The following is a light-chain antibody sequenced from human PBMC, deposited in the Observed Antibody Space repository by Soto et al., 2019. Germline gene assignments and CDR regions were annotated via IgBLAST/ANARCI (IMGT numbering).Light chain of an antibody. CDR3: QQSYTPPHT. V-gene: IGKV1-39*01. J-gene: IGKJ2*01. CDR1: QRISHF. CDR2: TSS. Sequence: DIQMTQSPPSLSASVGDKVTITCRPSQRISHFLNWYQQKPGKAPKLLIYTSSSLQSGVPSRFSGSGSGTHFTLTVSSLQPEDSATSFCQQSYTPPHTFGQGTKLEIK.